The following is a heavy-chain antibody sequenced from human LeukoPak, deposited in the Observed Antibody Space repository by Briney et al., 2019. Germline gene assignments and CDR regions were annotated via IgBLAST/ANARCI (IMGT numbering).Heavy chain of an antibody. CDR2: ISGSGGST. CDR3: AKLSLAVAIVPPDY. Sequence: GGSLRLSCAASGFTFSSYAMSWVRQAPGKGLEWVPAISGSGGSTYYADSVKGRFTISRDNSKNTLYLQMNSLRAEDTAVYYCAKLSLAVAIVPPDYWGQGTLVTVSS. V-gene: IGHV3-23*01. D-gene: IGHD6-19*01. J-gene: IGHJ4*02. CDR1: GFTFSSYA.